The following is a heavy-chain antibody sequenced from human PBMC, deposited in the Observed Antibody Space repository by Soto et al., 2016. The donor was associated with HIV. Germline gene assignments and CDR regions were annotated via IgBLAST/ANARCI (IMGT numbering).Heavy chain of an antibody. CDR2: ISAYNGNT. Sequence: QVQLVQSGAEVKKPGASVKVSCKASGYTFTSYGISWVRQAPGQGLEWMGWISAYNGNTNYAQKLQGRVTMTTDTSTSTAYMELRSLRSDDTAVYYCARDRLNFGYGDYDPHFDYWGQGTLVTVSS. J-gene: IGHJ4*02. V-gene: IGHV1-18*01. D-gene: IGHD4-17*01. CDR3: ARDRLNFGYGDYDPHFDY. CDR1: GYTFTSYG.